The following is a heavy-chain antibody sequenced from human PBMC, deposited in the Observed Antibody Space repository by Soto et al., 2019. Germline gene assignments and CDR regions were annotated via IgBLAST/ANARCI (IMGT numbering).Heavy chain of an antibody. CDR2: IYYSGAT. CDR1: GDSMATGGHY. J-gene: IGHJ4*02. D-gene: IGHD7-27*01. V-gene: IGHV4-31*02. CDR3: ARDKDLEPTVWGY. Sequence: QVHLQESGPGLVRPSETLSLSCSVSGDSMATGGHYYNWIRHLPGKGLEWIGYIYYSGATHYSPSLRPGATMSIDTSKIQFSLRLISVTAADTALYFCARDKDLEPTVWGYWGQGIQVTVSS.